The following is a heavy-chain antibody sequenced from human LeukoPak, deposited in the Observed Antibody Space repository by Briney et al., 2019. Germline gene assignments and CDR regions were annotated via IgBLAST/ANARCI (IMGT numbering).Heavy chain of an antibody. CDR1: GGSISSYY. J-gene: IGHJ6*02. CDR3: ARDPGYSSSFRPRPRYGMDV. D-gene: IGHD6-13*01. Sequence: SETLSLTCTVSGGSISSYYWSWIRQHPGKGLEWIGYIYYSGSTYYNPSLKSRVTISVDTSKNQFSLKLSSVTAADTAVYYCARDPGYSSSFRPRPRYGMDVWGQGTTVTVSS. V-gene: IGHV4-59*06. CDR2: IYYSGST.